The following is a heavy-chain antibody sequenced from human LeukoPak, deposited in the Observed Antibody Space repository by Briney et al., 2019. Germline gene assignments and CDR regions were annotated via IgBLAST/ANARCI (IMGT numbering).Heavy chain of an antibody. J-gene: IGHJ5*02. V-gene: IGHV4-38-2*02. CDR1: GYSISSGYY. Sequence: SETLSLTCTVSGYSISSGYYWGLIRQPPGKGLEWIWSIYHSGSTYYNPSLKSRVTISVDTSKNQFSLKLSSVTAADTAVYYCARDLSTQYYDFWSGYYDYNWFDPWGQGTLVTVSS. D-gene: IGHD3-3*01. CDR2: IYHSGST. CDR3: ARDLSTQYYDFWSGYYDYNWFDP.